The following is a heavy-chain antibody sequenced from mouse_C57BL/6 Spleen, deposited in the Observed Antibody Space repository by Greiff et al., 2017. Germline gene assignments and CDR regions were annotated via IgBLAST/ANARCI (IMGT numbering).Heavy chain of an antibody. Sequence: QVQLQQSGAELAKPGASVKLSCKASGYTFTSYWMHWVKQRPGQGLECIGYINPSSGYTKYNQKFKDKATLTAGKSSSTAYMQLSSLTYEYSEVYDSAEGLRRGYVDVWSTGTTVTVTS. CDR3: AEGLRRGYVDV. V-gene: IGHV1-7*01. D-gene: IGHD2-2*01. CDR1: GYTFTSYW. CDR2: INPSSGYT. J-gene: IGHJ1*03.